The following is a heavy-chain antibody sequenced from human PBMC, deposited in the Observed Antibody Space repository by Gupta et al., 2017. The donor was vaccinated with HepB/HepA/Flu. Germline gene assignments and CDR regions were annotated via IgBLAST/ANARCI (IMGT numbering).Heavy chain of an antibody. D-gene: IGHD6-19*01. J-gene: IGHJ4*02. CDR3: AKDPQGERAVAGTFFDY. V-gene: IGHV3-30*18. Sequence: QVQLVESGGGVVQPGRSLRLSCAASGFTFSSYGMHWVRQAPGKGLEWVAVISYDGSNKYYADSGKGRVTISRDNSKNTLYLQMNSLRAEDTAVDYCAKDPQGERAVAGTFFDYGGQGTLVTVSS. CDR2: ISYDGSNK. CDR1: GFTFSSYG.